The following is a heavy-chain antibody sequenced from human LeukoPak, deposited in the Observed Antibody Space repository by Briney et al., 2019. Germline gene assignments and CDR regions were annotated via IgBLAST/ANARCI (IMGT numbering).Heavy chain of an antibody. CDR2: IWYDGSNK. CDR3: ARDSPPTLDY. Sequence: GGSLRLSCAASGFTFSSYGMHWVRQAPGKGLEWVAVIWYDGSNKYYADSVKGRFTISRDDSKNTLYLQMNGLRAEDTAVYYCARDSPPTLDYWGQGTLVTVSS. J-gene: IGHJ4*02. CDR1: GFTFSSYG. V-gene: IGHV3-33*01.